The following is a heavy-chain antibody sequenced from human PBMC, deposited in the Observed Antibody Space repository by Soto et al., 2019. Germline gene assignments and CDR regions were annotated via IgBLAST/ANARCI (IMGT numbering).Heavy chain of an antibody. J-gene: IGHJ4*02. CDR2: IYYSGST. Sequence: PSETLSLTCTVSGGSVSSGSYYWSWIRQPPGKGLEWIGYIYYSGSTNYNPSLKSRVTISVDTSKNQFSLKLSSVTAADTAVYYCARGYYDILTGYYNHFDYWGQGTLVTVS. V-gene: IGHV4-61*01. D-gene: IGHD3-9*01. CDR3: ARGYYDILTGYYNHFDY. CDR1: GGSVSSGSYY.